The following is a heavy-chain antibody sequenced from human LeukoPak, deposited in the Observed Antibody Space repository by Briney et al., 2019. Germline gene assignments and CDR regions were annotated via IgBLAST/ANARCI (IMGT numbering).Heavy chain of an antibody. CDR1: GFTVSSNY. J-gene: IGHJ4*02. CDR3: AMALDY. CDR2: IYSGVST. Sequence: GGSLRLSCAASGFTVSSNYMSWVRQAPGRGLEWVSVIYSGVSTDYADSVKGRFTISRDNSKNTLYLQMDRLRVEDTAVYYCAMALDYWGQGTLVTVSS. V-gene: IGHV3-53*01.